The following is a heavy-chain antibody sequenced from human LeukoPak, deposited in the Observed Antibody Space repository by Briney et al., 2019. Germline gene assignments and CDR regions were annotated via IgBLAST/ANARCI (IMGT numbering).Heavy chain of an antibody. CDR3: ARESDAFGI. CDR1: GFTFSSYA. V-gene: IGHV3-30*04. J-gene: IGHJ3*02. Sequence: GGSPRLSCAASGFTFSSYAMHWVRQAPGKGLEWVAVISYDGSNKYYADSVKGRFTISRDNSKNTLYLQMNSLRAEDTAAYYCARESDAFGIWGQGTMVTVSS. CDR2: ISYDGSNK.